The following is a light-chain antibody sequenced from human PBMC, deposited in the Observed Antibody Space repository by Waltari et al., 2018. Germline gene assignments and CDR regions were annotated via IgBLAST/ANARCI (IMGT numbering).Light chain of an antibody. Sequence: QPVLTQPPSSSASPGESARLTSTLPSDINVGDFNIYWYQQQPGSPPRFLLYYKADSEKAQGSGVPSRFSGSKDASANAGILLISGLQSEDEADYYCMFWPSNVWVFGGGTKLTVL. CDR2: YKADSEK. CDR3: MFWPSNVWV. J-gene: IGLJ3*02. V-gene: IGLV5-37*01. CDR1: SDINVGDFN.